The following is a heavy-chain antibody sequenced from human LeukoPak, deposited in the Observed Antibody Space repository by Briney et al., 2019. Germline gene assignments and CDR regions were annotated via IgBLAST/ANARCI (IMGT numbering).Heavy chain of an antibody. J-gene: IGHJ4*02. D-gene: IGHD4-17*01. CDR1: GFTFSSYG. Sequence: GGSLRLSCAASGFTFSSYGMHWVRQAPGKGLEWVAVISYDGSNKYYADSVKGRFTISRDNSKNTLYLQMDSLRAEDTAVYYCAKDQPRYGDCPDYWGQGTLVTVSS. CDR3: AKDQPRYGDCPDY. CDR2: ISYDGSNK. V-gene: IGHV3-30*18.